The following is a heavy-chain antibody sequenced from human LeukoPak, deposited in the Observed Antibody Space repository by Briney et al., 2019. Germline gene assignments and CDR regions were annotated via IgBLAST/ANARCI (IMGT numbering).Heavy chain of an antibody. J-gene: IGHJ4*02. CDR3: AKGDSSGWSLDY. V-gene: IGHV3-33*06. CDR2: IWYDGSNK. D-gene: IGHD6-19*01. Sequence: GGSLRLSCAASGFTFSSYSMNWVRQAPGKGLEWVAVIWYDGSNKYYADSVKGRFTISRDNSKNTLYLQMNSLRAEDTAVYYCAKGDSSGWSLDYWGQGTLVTVSS. CDR1: GFTFSSYS.